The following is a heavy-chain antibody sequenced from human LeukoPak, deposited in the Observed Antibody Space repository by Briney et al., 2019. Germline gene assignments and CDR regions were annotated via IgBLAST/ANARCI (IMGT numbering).Heavy chain of an antibody. CDR3: ARGRSRGLRFFDY. CDR2: INHSGST. CDR1: GGSFSGYY. J-gene: IGHJ4*02. Sequence: KPSETLSLTCAVYGGSFSGYYWSWIRQPPGKGLEWIGEINHSGSTNYNPSLKSRVTISVDTSKNQFSLKLSSVTAADTAVYYCARGRSRGLRFFDYWGQGTLVTVSS. V-gene: IGHV4-34*01. D-gene: IGHD3-16*01.